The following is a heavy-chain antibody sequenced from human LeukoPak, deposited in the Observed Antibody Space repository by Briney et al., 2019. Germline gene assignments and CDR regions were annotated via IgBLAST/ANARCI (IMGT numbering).Heavy chain of an antibody. D-gene: IGHD4-17*01. CDR2: IRKKGYGETT. J-gene: IGHJ4*02. CDR3: SRGLHDYGDSNYYFDQ. CDR1: GFSFGDDA. V-gene: IGHV3-49*03. Sequence: GGSLRLSCTASGFSFGDDAWSWFRQAPGRGLEFVSFIRKKGYGETTDYAASVRGRFTISRDDAKSTAYLQMNSLGIEDTALYYCSRGLHDYGDSNYYFDQWGRGTQVTVSS.